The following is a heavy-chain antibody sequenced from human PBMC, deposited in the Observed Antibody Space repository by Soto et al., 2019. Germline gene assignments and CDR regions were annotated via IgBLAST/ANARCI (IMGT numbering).Heavy chain of an antibody. D-gene: IGHD5-18*01. V-gene: IGHV1-69*13. CDR2: IIPIFGTA. Sequence: ASVKVSCKASGGTFSSYAISWVRQAPGQGLGWMGGIIPIFGTANYAQKFQGRVTITADESTSTAYMELSSLRSEDTAVYYCARDDSYGFGYWGQGTLVTVSS. J-gene: IGHJ4*02. CDR1: GGTFSSYA. CDR3: ARDDSYGFGY.